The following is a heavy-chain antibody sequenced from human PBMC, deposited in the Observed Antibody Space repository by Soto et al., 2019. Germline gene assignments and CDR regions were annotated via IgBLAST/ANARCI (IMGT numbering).Heavy chain of an antibody. Sequence: PGGSLRLSSAASGFTFSSYWMHWVCQAPGKGLVWVSRINSDGSSTSYADSVKGRFTISRDNAKNTLYLQMNSLRAEDTAVYYCAVAVAGPTAIGYWGQGTLVTVSS. J-gene: IGHJ4*02. V-gene: IGHV3-74*01. CDR2: INSDGSST. D-gene: IGHD6-19*01. CDR1: GFTFSSYW. CDR3: AVAVAGPTAIGY.